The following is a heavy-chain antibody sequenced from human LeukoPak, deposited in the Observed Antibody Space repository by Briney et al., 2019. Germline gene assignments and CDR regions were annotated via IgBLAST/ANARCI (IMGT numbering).Heavy chain of an antibody. CDR3: AKGIFEYSDVDAFDI. V-gene: IGHV3-23*01. Sequence: PGGSLRLSCAASGFTFSSYAMSWVRQAPGKGLEWVSAISGSGGSTYYAGSVKGRFTISRDNSKNTLYLQMNSLRAEDTAVYYCAKGIFEYSDVDAFDIWGQGTMVTVSS. D-gene: IGHD1-26*01. CDR2: ISGSGGST. J-gene: IGHJ3*02. CDR1: GFTFSSYA.